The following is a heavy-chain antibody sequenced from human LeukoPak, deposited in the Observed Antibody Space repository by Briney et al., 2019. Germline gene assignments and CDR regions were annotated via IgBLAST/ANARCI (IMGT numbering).Heavy chain of an antibody. CDR1: GYTFTGYY. CDR2: INPNSGGT. J-gene: IGHJ4*02. V-gene: IGHV1-2*02. Sequence: ASVKVSCKASGYTFTGYYMHWVRQAPGQGPEWMGWINPNSGGTNYAQKFQGRVTMTRDTSISTAYMELSRLRSDDTAVYYCASFDYYDSSGYYDGLSFDYWGQGTLVTVSS. D-gene: IGHD3-22*01. CDR3: ASFDYYDSSGYYDGLSFDY.